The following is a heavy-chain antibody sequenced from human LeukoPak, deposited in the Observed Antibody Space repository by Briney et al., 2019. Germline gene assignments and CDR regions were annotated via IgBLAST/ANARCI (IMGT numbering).Heavy chain of an antibody. J-gene: IGHJ4*02. CDR1: GYTFTGYY. D-gene: IGHD2-2*01. Sequence: PGASVKVSCKASGYTFTGYYMHWVRQAPGQGLEWMGWINPNSGGTNYAQKFQGRVTMTRDTSISTAYMELSRLRSDDTAVYYCARVARYCSSTSCYDQGVGYWGQGTLVTVSS. V-gene: IGHV1-2*02. CDR2: INPNSGGT. CDR3: ARVARYCSSTSCYDQGVGY.